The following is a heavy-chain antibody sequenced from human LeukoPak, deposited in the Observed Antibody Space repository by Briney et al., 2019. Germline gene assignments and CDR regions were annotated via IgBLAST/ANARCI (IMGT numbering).Heavy chain of an antibody. CDR3: ARDSRGYSGYYYYYYGMDV. CDR1: GYTFTSYY. D-gene: IGHD5-12*01. CDR2: INPSGGST. V-gene: IGHV1-46*01. J-gene: IGHJ6*02. Sequence: PGASVTVSCKASGYTFTSYYMHWVRQAPGQGLEWMGIINPSGGSTSYAQKFQGRVTMTRDTSTSTVYMELSSLRSEDTAVYYCARDSRGYSGYYYYYYGMDVWGQGTTVTVSS.